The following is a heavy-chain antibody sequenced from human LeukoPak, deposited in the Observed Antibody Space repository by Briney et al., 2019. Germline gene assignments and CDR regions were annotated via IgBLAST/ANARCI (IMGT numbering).Heavy chain of an antibody. CDR3: ARVEYSGSYWGVDY. J-gene: IGHJ4*02. CDR1: GYTFTSYA. D-gene: IGHD1-26*01. V-gene: IGHV7-4-1*02. Sequence: GASVKVSCKASGYTFTSYAVNWVRQAPGQGLEWMGWINTNTGNPTYAQDFTGRFVFSLDTSVSTAYLQISSLKAEDTAVYYCARVEYSGSYWGVDYWGQGTLVTVSS. CDR2: INTNTGNP.